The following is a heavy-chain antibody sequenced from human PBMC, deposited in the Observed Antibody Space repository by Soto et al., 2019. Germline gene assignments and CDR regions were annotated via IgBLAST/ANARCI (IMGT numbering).Heavy chain of an antibody. D-gene: IGHD3-3*01. CDR3: ARNFGFWASDI. CDR2: ISSRATTI. V-gene: IGHV3-48*01. CDR1: GFTFSVYD. J-gene: IGHJ3*02. Sequence: EVQLVESGGGLVQPGGSLRLSCAASGFTFSVYDMNWVRQAPGKGLEWVSHISSRATTIYYADSVKGRFTISSDNAKNSLFLQMNSLTAEDTAVYFCARNFGFWASDIWGQGTMVTVSS.